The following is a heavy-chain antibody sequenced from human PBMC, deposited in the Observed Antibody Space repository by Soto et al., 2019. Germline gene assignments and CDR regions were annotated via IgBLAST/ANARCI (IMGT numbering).Heavy chain of an antibody. CDR3: TTLNYDFWSPTYYYYGMDV. J-gene: IGHJ6*02. CDR1: GFTFSNAW. CDR2: IKSKTDGGTT. D-gene: IGHD3-3*01. V-gene: IGHV3-15*01. Sequence: GGSLRLSCAASGFTFSNAWMSWVRQAPGKGLEWVGRIKSKTDGGTTDYAAPVKGRFTIPRDDSKNTLYLQMNSLKTEDTAVYYCTTLNYDFWSPTYYYYGMDVWGQGTTVTVSS.